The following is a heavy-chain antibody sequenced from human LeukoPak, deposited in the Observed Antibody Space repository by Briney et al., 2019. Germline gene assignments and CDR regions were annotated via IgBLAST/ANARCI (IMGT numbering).Heavy chain of an antibody. CDR2: INPGDSDN. V-gene: IGHV5-51*01. J-gene: IGHJ4*02. CDR3: ARDRFCTAGSCYFDH. Sequence: PGESLKFSCKGSGYSFPTYWIGWVRQMPGKGLEGMGIINPGDSDNRYSPSSQGQVTISADKSITTAYLQLSSLKASDTAMDYGARDRFCTAGSCYFDHWGQGTLVTVSS. D-gene: IGHD2-15*01. CDR1: GYSFPTYW.